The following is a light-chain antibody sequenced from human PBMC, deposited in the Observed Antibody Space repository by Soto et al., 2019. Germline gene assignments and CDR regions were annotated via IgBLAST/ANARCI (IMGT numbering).Light chain of an antibody. CDR3: CSYTSSSTHV. J-gene: IGLJ1*01. Sequence: QSALTQPASVSGSPGQSITISCTGTSSDVGGYNFVSWYQKHPGKVPKLMIFDVNRRPSGVSDRFSGSKSGNTASLTISGLQAEDEGDYYCCSYTSSSTHVFGSGTKLTVL. CDR2: DVN. V-gene: IGLV2-14*03. CDR1: SSDVGGYNF.